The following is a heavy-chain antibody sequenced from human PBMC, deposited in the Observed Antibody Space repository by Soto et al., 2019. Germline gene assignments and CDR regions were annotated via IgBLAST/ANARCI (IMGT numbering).Heavy chain of an antibody. CDR2: ISYDGSNK. Sequence: QVQLVESGGGVVQPGRSLRLSCAASGFTFSSYGMHWVRQAPGKGLEWVAVISYDGSNKYYADSVKGRFTISRDNSKNTLYLQMNSRRAEDTAVYYCAKLGADCSSTSCLSAHAFDIGGQGTMVTVSS. D-gene: IGHD2-2*01. CDR3: AKLGADCSSTSCLSAHAFDI. V-gene: IGHV3-30*18. J-gene: IGHJ3*02. CDR1: GFTFSSYG.